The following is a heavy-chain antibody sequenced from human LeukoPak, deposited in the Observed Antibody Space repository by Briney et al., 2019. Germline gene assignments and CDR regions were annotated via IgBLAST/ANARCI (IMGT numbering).Heavy chain of an antibody. CDR3: ATSTYYDFWSGTLSNWFDP. CDR2: FDPEDGET. J-gene: IGHJ5*02. Sequence: EASVKVSCKVSGYTLTELSMHWVRPAPGKGLEWMGGFDPEDGETIYAQKFQGRVTMTEDTSTDTAYMELSSLRSEDTAVYYCATSTYYDFWSGTLSNWFDPWGQGTLVTVSS. V-gene: IGHV1-24*01. CDR1: GYTLTELS. D-gene: IGHD3-3*01.